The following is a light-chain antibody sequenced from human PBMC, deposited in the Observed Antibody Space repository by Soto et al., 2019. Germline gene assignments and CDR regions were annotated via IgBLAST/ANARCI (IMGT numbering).Light chain of an antibody. J-gene: IGLJ1*01. Sequence: QSVLTQPRSVSGSPGQSVTISCTGTSSDVGGYNYVSWYHQHPGKAPKLMIYDVTKRPSGVPDRFSGSKSANTASLTISGLQAEDEADYYCCSYAGSYTFVFGTGTKVTVL. CDR1: SSDVGGYNY. CDR3: CSYAGSYTFV. V-gene: IGLV2-11*01. CDR2: DVT.